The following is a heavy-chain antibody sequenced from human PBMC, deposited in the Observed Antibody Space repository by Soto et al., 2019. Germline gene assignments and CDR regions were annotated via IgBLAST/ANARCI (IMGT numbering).Heavy chain of an antibody. CDR2: ISSTTNYI. CDR1: GFSFSAYG. V-gene: IGHV3-21*01. J-gene: IGHJ4*02. CDR3: ARESEDLTSNFDY. Sequence: LRLSCAASGFSFSAYGIHWVRQAPGKGLEWVSSISSTTNYIYYADSMKGRFTVSRDNAKNSVYLEMNSLSAEDTALYYCARESEDLTSNFDYWGQGTLVTVSS.